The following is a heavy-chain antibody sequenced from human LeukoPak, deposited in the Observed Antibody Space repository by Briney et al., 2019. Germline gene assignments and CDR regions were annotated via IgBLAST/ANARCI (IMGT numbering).Heavy chain of an antibody. CDR1: GFTFSSYA. D-gene: IGHD6-13*01. Sequence: GGSLRLSCAASGFTFSSYAMSWVRQAPGKGLEWVSAISGSGGSTYYADSVKGRFTISRDNSKNTLYLQMNSLRAEDTAVYYCARSPSWGSIWYRSDYWGQGTLVTVSS. CDR3: ARSPSWGSIWYRSDY. V-gene: IGHV3-23*01. CDR2: ISGSGGST. J-gene: IGHJ4*02.